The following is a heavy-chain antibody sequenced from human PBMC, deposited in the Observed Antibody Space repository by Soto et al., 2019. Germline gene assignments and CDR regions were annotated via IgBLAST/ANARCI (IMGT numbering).Heavy chain of an antibody. V-gene: IGHV1-18*04. CDR3: ARDQSYGDYVTNTLYYYYGMDV. D-gene: IGHD4-17*01. Sequence: EASVKVSCKASGYTFTSYGISWVRQAPGQGLEWMGWISAYNGNTNYAQKLQGRVTMTTDTSTSTAYMELRSLRSDDTAVYYCARDQSYGDYVTNTLYYYYGMDVWGQGTTVTVSS. CDR1: GYTFTSYG. J-gene: IGHJ6*02. CDR2: ISAYNGNT.